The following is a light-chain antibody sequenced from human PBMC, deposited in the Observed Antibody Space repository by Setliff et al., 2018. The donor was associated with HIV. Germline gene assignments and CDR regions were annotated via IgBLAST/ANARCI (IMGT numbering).Light chain of an antibody. J-gene: IGLJ1*01. CDR1: GSDVGTSKY. CDR2: EVS. V-gene: IGLV2-23*02. Sequence: QSALTQPASVSGSPGQSITISCTGTGSDVGTSKYVSWYQQHPGKAPKLMIYEVSKRPSGVSNRFSGSKSGNTASLTISGLQAEDEADYYCCSYAGRNTFDAFGTGTKGTVL. CDR3: CSYAGRNTFDA.